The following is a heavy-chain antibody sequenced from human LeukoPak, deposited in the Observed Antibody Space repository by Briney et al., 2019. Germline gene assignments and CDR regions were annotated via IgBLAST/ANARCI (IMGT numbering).Heavy chain of an antibody. CDR2: ISSSGSYI. J-gene: IGHJ3*01. V-gene: IGHV3-21*01. CDR1: GFTFSTYS. D-gene: IGHD3-3*01. CDR3: ARVRGPRDL. Sequence: GGSLRLSCAASGFTFSTYSMNWVRQAPGKGLEWVSSISSSGSYIYYADSVKGRFTISRDNAKNSLYLQMNNLRAEDTAVYFCARVRGPRDLWGQGTMVIVSA.